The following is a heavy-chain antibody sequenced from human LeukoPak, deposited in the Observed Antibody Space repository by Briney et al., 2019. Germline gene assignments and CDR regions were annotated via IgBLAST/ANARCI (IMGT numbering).Heavy chain of an antibody. CDR2: MFHSGST. J-gene: IGHJ6*04. CDR1: GYSISNGYY. V-gene: IGHV4-38-2*02. CDR3: ARGGFDV. Sequence: SETLSLTCTVSGYSISNGYYWGWIRQPPGKGLEWIGSMFHSGSTDYNPSLKSRVNMSVDTSKNQFSLKLSSVTAADTAVYYCARGGFDVWGKGTTVTISS. D-gene: IGHD3-16*01.